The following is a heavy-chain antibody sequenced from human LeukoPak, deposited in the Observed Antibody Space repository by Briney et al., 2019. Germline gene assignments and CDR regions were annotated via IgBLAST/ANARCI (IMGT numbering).Heavy chain of an antibody. CDR1: GFTFSSYW. V-gene: IGHV3-23*01. CDR2: ISGSGGST. J-gene: IGHJ4*02. Sequence: GGSLRLSCAASGFTFSSYWMSWVRQAPGKGLEWVSAISGSGGSTYYADSVEGRFTISRDNSKNTLYLQMNSLRAEDTAVYYCASSLRMLYYFDYWGQGTLVTVSS. D-gene: IGHD2-15*01. CDR3: ASSLRMLYYFDY.